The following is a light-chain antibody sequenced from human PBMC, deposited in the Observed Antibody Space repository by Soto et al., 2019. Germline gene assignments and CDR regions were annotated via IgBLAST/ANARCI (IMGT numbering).Light chain of an antibody. CDR2: KVS. CDR3: MQGKHWLYT. J-gene: IGKJ2*01. V-gene: IGKV2-30*01. Sequence: DIVMTQSPLSLPVILGQSAYISCRSSQSLLYSDGDTYLSWFQQRPGQSPRRLIYKVSKRDSGVPDRFVGSGSGTVFTLRITRVQADDVGLYYCMQGKHWLYTFGQGTKVDIK. CDR1: QSLLYSDGDTY.